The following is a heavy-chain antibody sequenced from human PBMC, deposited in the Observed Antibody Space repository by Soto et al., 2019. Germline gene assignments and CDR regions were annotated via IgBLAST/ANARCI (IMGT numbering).Heavy chain of an antibody. D-gene: IGHD6-13*01. V-gene: IGHV4-30-4*01. J-gene: IGHJ5*02. CDR3: ARERPDGSRLDP. CDR1: GGSISSGDYY. Sequence: QVQLQESGPGLVKPSQTLSLTCTVSGGSISSGDYYWSWIRQPPGKGLEWIGYIYYSGSTYYNPSLKSRVTLSVDPSKHQFARKLCSVTAADTAVYYCARERPDGSRLDPWGQGTLVTVSS. CDR2: IYYSGST.